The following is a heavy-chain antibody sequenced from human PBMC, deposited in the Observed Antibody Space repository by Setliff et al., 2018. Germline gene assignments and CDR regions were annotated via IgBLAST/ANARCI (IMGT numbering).Heavy chain of an antibody. CDR2: MYYSGKT. CDR3: SRGPSKVQFDT. D-gene: IGHD4-4*01. CDR1: GGYIARSYFY. V-gene: IGHV4-39*01. Sequence: LSLTCTVSGGYIARSYFYWGWIRQSPGKGLEWIGTMYYSGKTFYMPSLQSRVTISADTSTNQLSLKLSSVTAADTAVYYCSRGPSKVQFDTWGRGIPVTVSS. J-gene: IGHJ5*02.